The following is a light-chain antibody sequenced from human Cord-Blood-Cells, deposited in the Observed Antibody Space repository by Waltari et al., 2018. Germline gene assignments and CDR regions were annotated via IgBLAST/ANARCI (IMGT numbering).Light chain of an antibody. CDR1: SSDVGGYNY. CDR2: EVS. Sequence: QSALTQPPSASGSPGQSVTISCTGTSSDVGGYNYVSCYQQHPGKAPNLMICEVSKRPWGVPGRFTCSKVGNTAALTGSGLQASDEADYYCSSYAGSNNYVVFGGGTKLTVL. J-gene: IGLJ2*01. CDR3: SSYAGSNNYVV. V-gene: IGLV2-8*01.